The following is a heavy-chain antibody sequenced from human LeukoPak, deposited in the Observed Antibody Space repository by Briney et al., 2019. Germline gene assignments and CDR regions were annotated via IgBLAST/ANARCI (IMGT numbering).Heavy chain of an antibody. CDR3: AKDPTWGSSSSKLTYFDY. Sequence: GGSLRLSCEASGFTFDDYAMHWVRQAPGKGLEWVSGISWNSGSIGYADSVKGRFTISRDNAKNSLYLQMNSLRAEDTALYYCAKDPTWGSSSSKLTYFDYWGQGTLVTVSS. CDR2: ISWNSGSI. J-gene: IGHJ4*02. CDR1: GFTFDDYA. V-gene: IGHV3-9*01. D-gene: IGHD6-6*01.